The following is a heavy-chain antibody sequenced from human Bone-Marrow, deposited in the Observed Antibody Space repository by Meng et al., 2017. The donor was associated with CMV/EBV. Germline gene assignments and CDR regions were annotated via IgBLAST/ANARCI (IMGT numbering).Heavy chain of an antibody. Sequence: GESLKISCAASGFTFNNYGIHWVRQAPGKGLEWVAFIGDDGSNKYYADSVKGRFTISRDNSKSTLYLQMDSLRAEDTAVYYCAKRPYDHVWGSPFRTQGNFDLWGRGNLVTVSS. D-gene: IGHD3-16*01. V-gene: IGHV3-30*02. CDR1: GFTFNNYG. CDR2: IGDDGSNK. CDR3: AKRPYDHVWGSPFRTQGNFDL. J-gene: IGHJ2*01.